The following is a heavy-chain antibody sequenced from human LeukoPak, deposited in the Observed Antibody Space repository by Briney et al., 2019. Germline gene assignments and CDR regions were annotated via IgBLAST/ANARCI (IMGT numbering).Heavy chain of an antibody. CDR3: AKDQHVVVAALDHNWFDP. V-gene: IGHV3-23*01. CDR1: GFTFSSYA. J-gene: IGHJ5*02. D-gene: IGHD2-15*01. Sequence: GGSLRLSCAASGFTFSSYAMTWVRQAPGEGLECVSVISGSGGRTYYADSVKGRFTISRDNSKKTLDLQLNSLRDEDTAVYYCAKDQHVVVAALDHNWFDPWGQGTLVTVSS. CDR2: ISGSGGRT.